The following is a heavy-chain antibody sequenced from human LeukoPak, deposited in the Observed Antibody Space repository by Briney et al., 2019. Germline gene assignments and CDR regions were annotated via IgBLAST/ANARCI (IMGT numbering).Heavy chain of an antibody. Sequence: GGSLRLSCAASGFSFSSDVMSWVRQAPGKGLEWVSAIVGSGDNTYYADSVKGRFTISRDNSKNTLYLQMNSLRAEDTAVYYCTSWGDTTAEYFQRWGQGTLVTVSS. J-gene: IGHJ1*01. CDR2: IVGSGDNT. D-gene: IGHD2-21*02. V-gene: IGHV3-23*01. CDR1: GFSFSSDV. CDR3: TSWGDTTAEYFQR.